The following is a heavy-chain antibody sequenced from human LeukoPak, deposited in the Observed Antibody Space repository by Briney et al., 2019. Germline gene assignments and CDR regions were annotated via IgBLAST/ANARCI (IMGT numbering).Heavy chain of an antibody. Sequence: GGSLRLSCAASGFTFSSYGMHWVRQAPGKGLEWVAFIRYDGSNKYYADFVKGRFTISRDNSKNTLYLQMNSLRAEDTAVYYCAKDPREVVAATLDYWGQGTLVTVSS. J-gene: IGHJ4*02. CDR1: GFTFSSYG. V-gene: IGHV3-30*02. CDR3: AKDPREVVAATLDY. D-gene: IGHD2-15*01. CDR2: IRYDGSNK.